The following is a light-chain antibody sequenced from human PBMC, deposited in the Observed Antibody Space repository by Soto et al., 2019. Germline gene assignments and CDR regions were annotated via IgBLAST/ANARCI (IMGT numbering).Light chain of an antibody. CDR3: HQYNHCPT. CDR2: DAS. CDR1: QSVNNK. Sequence: EVVLTQSPATLSVSPGERATLSCRAGQSVNNKLAWYQQTPAQPPRLLIYDASTRATGVPGRVSGSGSGTEFTFTISSLQSEDFALYYCHQYNHCPTFGQGTKLEIK. J-gene: IGKJ2*01. V-gene: IGKV3-15*01.